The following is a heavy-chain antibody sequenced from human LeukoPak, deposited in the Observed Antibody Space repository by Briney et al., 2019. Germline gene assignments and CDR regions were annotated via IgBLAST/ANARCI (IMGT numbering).Heavy chain of an antibody. CDR3: KTDYYDSSGRRDY. Sequence: GGSLRLSCTASGFSFGDYAMSWFRQVPGKGPEWIGFIRSKVYGGTTEYAASVKGRFTISRDDSKSIAYLQMNSLKSEDTAVFYCKTDYYDSSGRRDYWGQGTLVTVSS. D-gene: IGHD3-22*01. J-gene: IGHJ4*02. V-gene: IGHV3-49*03. CDR2: IRSKVYGGTT. CDR1: GFSFGDYA.